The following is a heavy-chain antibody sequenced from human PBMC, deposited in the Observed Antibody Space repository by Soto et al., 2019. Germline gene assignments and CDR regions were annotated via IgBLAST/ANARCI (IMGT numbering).Heavy chain of an antibody. CDR1: GFTFGNYA. Sequence: EVQLLESGGGLVQPGGSLRLSCSASGFTFGNYAMRWVRQAPGKGLEWVSGITAGGGTTDYADSVKGRFTISRDNSKNTLYLQMSSRRVEDTAVYYCAKAHRVYDSTWFFFDSGGQGSLVTVSS. J-gene: IGHJ4*02. CDR3: AKAHRVYDSTWFFFDS. V-gene: IGHV3-23*01. CDR2: ITAGGGTT. D-gene: IGHD3-22*01.